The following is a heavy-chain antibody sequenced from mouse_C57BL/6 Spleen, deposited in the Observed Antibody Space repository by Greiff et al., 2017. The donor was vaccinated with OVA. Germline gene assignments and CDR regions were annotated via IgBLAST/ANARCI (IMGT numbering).Heavy chain of an antibody. CDR3: ARRGGSSYFDY. V-gene: IGHV1-26*01. CDR1: GYTFTDYY. Sequence: EVQLQQSGPELVKPGASVKISCKASGYTFTDYYMNWVKQSHGKSLEWIGDINPNNGGTSYNQKFKGKATLTVDKSSSTAYMELRSLTSEDSAVYYCARRGGSSYFDYWGQGTTLTVSS. D-gene: IGHD1-1*01. J-gene: IGHJ2*01. CDR2: INPNNGGT.